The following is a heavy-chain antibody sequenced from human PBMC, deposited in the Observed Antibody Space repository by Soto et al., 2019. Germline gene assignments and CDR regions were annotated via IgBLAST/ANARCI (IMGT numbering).Heavy chain of an antibody. CDR1: GDSVTSGSYY. J-gene: IGHJ6*02. Sequence: SETLSLTCIVSGDSVTSGSYYWTWLRQPPGKGLEWIGYISYTGRTKYNPSLQSRVTISVDTSKNDFSLNLSSVTAADTAVYFCAREWGLLPYYVMNVWGHGTAVTSP. CDR3: AREWGLLPYYVMNV. V-gene: IGHV4-61*03. CDR2: ISYTGRT. D-gene: IGHD7-27*01.